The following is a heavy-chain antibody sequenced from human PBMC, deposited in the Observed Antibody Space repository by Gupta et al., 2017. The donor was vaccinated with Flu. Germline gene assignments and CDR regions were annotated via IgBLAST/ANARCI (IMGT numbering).Heavy chain of an antibody. J-gene: IGHJ3*02. V-gene: IGHV3-23*01. CDR2: ISGSGGST. CDR3: AKPGYCSSTSCYSLKDAFDI. Sequence: LEWVSAISGSGGSTYYADSVKGRFTISRDNSKNTLYLQMNSLRAEDTAVYYCAKPGYCSSTSCYSLKDAFDIWGQGTMVTVSS. D-gene: IGHD2-2*02.